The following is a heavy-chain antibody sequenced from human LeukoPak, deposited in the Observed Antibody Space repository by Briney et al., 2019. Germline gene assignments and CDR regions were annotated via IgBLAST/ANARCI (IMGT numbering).Heavy chain of an antibody. V-gene: IGHV1-69-2*01. J-gene: IGHJ4*02. CDR2: VDPEDGET. D-gene: IGHD6-13*01. Sequence: ASVKISCKVSGYTFTDYYMHWVQQAPGKGLEWMGLVDPEDGETIYAEKSQGRVTITADTSTDTAYMELSSLRSEDTAVYYCATDFIAAAGTYWGQGTLVTVSS. CDR1: GYTFTDYY. CDR3: ATDFIAAAGTY.